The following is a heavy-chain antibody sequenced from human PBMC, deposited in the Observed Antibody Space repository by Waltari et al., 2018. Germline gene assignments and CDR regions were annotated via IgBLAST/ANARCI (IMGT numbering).Heavy chain of an antibody. CDR3: ARDPGSASWYGAFDV. Sequence: QVQLQESGPGLVKPSETLSLTCIVSGDSITSYYWNWIRQPPGKGLEWIGYLSNSGSTNYNPSRKSRVTISVDTSKNQFSLKLTSVTAADTAVYYCARDPGSASWYGAFDVWGQGTMVSVSS. J-gene: IGHJ3*01. CDR2: LSNSGST. D-gene: IGHD6-13*01. V-gene: IGHV4-59*01. CDR1: GDSITSYY.